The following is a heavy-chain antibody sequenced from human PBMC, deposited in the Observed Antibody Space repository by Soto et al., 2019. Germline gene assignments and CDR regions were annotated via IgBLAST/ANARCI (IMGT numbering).Heavy chain of an antibody. CDR1: GYTFTSYG. Sequence: QVQLVQSGGEVRKPGASVTVSCKASGYTFTSYGISWVRQAPGQGLEWRGWISGYNGKTNYAQKGQERVTMTTDTPTSTVYLELRSLSFDDTAVYYCAREGDVPYYYYGMDVWGQGTTVTVSS. CDR3: AREGDVPYYYYGMDV. J-gene: IGHJ6*02. V-gene: IGHV1-18*01. D-gene: IGHD2-21*02. CDR2: ISGYNGKT.